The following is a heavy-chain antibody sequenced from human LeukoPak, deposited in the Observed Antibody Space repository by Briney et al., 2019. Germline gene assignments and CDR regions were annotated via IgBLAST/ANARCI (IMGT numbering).Heavy chain of an antibody. Sequence: GRSLRLSCAASGFTFSSYGMHWVRQAPGKGLEWVAVISYDGSNKYYADSVRGRFTISGDNSKNTLYLQMNSLRAEDTAVYYCAKGGYCSSTSCYALDYWGQGTLVTVSS. CDR2: ISYDGSNK. D-gene: IGHD2-2*01. CDR3: AKGGYCSSTSCYALDY. CDR1: GFTFSSYG. J-gene: IGHJ4*02. V-gene: IGHV3-30*18.